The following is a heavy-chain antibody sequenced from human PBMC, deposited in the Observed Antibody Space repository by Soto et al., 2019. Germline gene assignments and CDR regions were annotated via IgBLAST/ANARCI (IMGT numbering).Heavy chain of an antibody. CDR2: ISYDGSNK. J-gene: IGHJ5*02. CDR3: AKDAAIFGSLNWFDP. D-gene: IGHD3-3*01. CDR1: GVTFSSYG. V-gene: IGHV3-30*18. Sequence: PGGSLRLSCAASGVTFSSYGMHWVLQAPGKGLEWVAVISYDGSNKYYADSVKGRFTISRDNSKNTLYLQMNSLRAEDTAVYYCAKDAAIFGSLNWFDPWGQGTLVTVSS.